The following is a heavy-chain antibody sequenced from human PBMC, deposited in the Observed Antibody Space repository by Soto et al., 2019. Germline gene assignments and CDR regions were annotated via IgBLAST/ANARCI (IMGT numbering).Heavy chain of an antibody. CDR2: IYYSGST. Sequence: PSETLSLTCTVSGGSISSYYWSWIRQPPGKGLEWIGYIYYSGSTNYNPSLKSRVTISVDTSKNQFSLKLSSVTAADTAVYYCARHPYGSEAFDIWGQGTMVTVSS. CDR3: ARHPYGSEAFDI. CDR1: GGSISSYY. V-gene: IGHV4-59*08. D-gene: IGHD1-26*01. J-gene: IGHJ3*02.